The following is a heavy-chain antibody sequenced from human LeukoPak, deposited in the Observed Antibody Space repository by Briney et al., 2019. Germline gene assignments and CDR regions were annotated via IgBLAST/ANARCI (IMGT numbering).Heavy chain of an antibody. J-gene: IGHJ6*03. CDR2: ISGDGDRT. CDR1: GFTFDGHA. CDR3: AKDAGLIHRWSIVYYYYYMDV. D-gene: IGHD5-18*01. V-gene: IGHV3-43*02. Sequence: HTGGSLRLSCAASGFTFDGHAMHWVRQAPGKGLEWVSVISGDGDRTYYADSVKGRFTVSRDNSKNSLYLQLNSLRSEDTALYYCAKDAGLIHRWSIVYYYYYMDVWGKGTAVTVSS.